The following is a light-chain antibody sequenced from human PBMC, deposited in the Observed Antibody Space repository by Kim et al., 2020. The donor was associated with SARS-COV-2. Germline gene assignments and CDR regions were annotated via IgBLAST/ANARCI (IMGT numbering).Light chain of an antibody. CDR3: GSRDSSGSHGA. J-gene: IGLJ2*01. CDR1: SLPRYS. Sequence: SSELTQDPTVSVALGQTVIITCQGDSLPRYSASWYQQKPGQAPLLVIYETDNRPLGIPDRFSGSSSRNTASLTITRAQAEDEADYYCGSRDSSGSHGAFG. V-gene: IGLV3-19*01. CDR2: ETD.